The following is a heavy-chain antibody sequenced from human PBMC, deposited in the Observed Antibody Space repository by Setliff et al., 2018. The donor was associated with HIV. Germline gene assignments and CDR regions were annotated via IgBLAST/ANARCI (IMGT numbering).Heavy chain of an antibody. CDR2: INPHTGVT. V-gene: IGHV1-2*02. D-gene: IGHD3-3*01. CDR1: GYIFIRYY. CDR3: ARDLRDGFEEWFSTLDDGMDV. J-gene: IGHJ6*02. Sequence: ASVKVSCKTSGYIFIRYYIFWVRQAPRQGLEWMGNINPHTGVTKYAEKFQGGVTMTRDTSINTIYMELSRLRSDDTAVYYCARDLRDGFEEWFSTLDDGMDVWGQGTTVTVSS.